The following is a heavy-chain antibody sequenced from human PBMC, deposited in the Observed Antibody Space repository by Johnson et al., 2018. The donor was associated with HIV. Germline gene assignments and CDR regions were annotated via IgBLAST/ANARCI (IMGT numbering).Heavy chain of an antibody. CDR3: ARDAARLESDAFDI. V-gene: IGHV3-74*03. CDR2: IYSDGSDT. CDR1: GYIFRNYW. D-gene: IGHD6-6*01. Sequence: VQLVESGGGLVQPGGSLRLSCAGSGYIFRNYWMHWVRQAPGKGLVWVARIYSDGSDTAYADSVKGRFTISRDNAKKTLYLQMNSLRAEDTAVYYCARDAARLESDAFDIWGQGTMVTVSS. J-gene: IGHJ3*02.